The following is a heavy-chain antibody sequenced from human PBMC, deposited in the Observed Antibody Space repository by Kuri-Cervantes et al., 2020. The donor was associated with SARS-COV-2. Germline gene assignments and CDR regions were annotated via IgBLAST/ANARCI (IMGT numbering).Heavy chain of an antibody. V-gene: IGHV1-24*01. CDR1: GYTLTELS. Sequence: ASVKVSCKVSGYTLTELSMHWVRQAPGKGLEWMGGFDPEDGETIYAQKFQGRVTMTEDTSTDTAYMELSSLRSEDTAMYYCATGIAVGTQSWFDPWGQGTLVTVSS. CDR3: ATGIAVGTQSWFDP. D-gene: IGHD6-19*01. CDR2: FDPEDGET. J-gene: IGHJ5*02.